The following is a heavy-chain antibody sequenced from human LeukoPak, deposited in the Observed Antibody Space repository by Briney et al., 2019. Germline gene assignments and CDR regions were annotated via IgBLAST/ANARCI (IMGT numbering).Heavy chain of an antibody. Sequence: SGGSLRLSCAASGFTFSSYGIHWVRQAPGKGLEWVAFIRYDGSNKYYAASVKGRFTISRDNSKNTLYLQMNSLRAEDTAVYYCAKNSWQQLMYYWGQGTLVTVSS. V-gene: IGHV3-30*02. CDR2: IRYDGSNK. CDR1: GFTFSSYG. CDR3: AKNSWQQLMYY. D-gene: IGHD6-13*01. J-gene: IGHJ4*02.